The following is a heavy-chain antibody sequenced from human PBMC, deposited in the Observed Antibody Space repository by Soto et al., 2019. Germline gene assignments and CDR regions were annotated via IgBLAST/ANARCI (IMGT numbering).Heavy chain of an antibody. V-gene: IGHV3-15*07. D-gene: IGHD2-15*01. CDR2: VQTKAQGETT. Sequence: EVQLVESGGDLVKPGGSLTLSCAASDFTFIDSWMNWVRQAPGKGLEWVGRVQTKAQGETTDYAAPVKGRFTISRDDSTYTLYLHMRSLKADYTAVYYCTTGSVEGVWGQGTTVTVSS. CDR3: TTGSVEGV. CDR1: DFTFIDSW. J-gene: IGHJ6*02.